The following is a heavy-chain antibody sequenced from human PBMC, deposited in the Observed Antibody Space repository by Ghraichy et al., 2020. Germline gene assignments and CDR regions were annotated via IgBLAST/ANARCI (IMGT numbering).Heavy chain of an antibody. CDR3: ARIRHIRGLGSWGFDF. CDR2: IDWDNDT. Sequence: SGPTLVKPTQTLTLTCTFSGFSLSTNGMCVSWIRQPPGKALEWLARIDWDNDTYYNTSLKTRLTVSKDTSKNQVVLTLTNMDPVDTATYYCARIRHIRGLGSWGFDFWGQGILVTVSS. D-gene: IGHD3-10*01. J-gene: IGHJ4*02. V-gene: IGHV2-70*11. CDR1: GFSLSTNGMC.